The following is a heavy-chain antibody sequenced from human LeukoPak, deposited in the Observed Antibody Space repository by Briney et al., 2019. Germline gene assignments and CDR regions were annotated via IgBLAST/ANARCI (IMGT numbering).Heavy chain of an antibody. D-gene: IGHD3-9*01. CDR2: VSAYNGNT. Sequence: ASVKVSFKASGYPFTSYGISWVRPAPGQGVAWMGWVSAYNGNTNYSQKHQGSVTVTTHTSTSTAYMELRSLRSDDTAVYYCARLNDILTGDFDYWGQGTLVTVSS. CDR3: ARLNDILTGDFDY. CDR1: GYPFTSYG. J-gene: IGHJ4*02. V-gene: IGHV1-18*01.